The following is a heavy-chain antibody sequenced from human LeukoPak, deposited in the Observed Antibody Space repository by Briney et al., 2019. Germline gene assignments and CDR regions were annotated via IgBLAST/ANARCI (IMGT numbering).Heavy chain of an antibody. Sequence: SETLSLTCTVSGGSISSYYWSWIRQPPGKGLEWIGYIYYSGSTNYNPSLKSRVTISVDTSKNQFSLKLSSVTAADTAVYYCARHPESSDWYFRFDPWGQGTLVTVSS. J-gene: IGHJ5*02. V-gene: IGHV4-59*01. CDR2: IYYSGST. D-gene: IGHD6-19*01. CDR3: ARHPESSDWYFRFDP. CDR1: GGSISSYY.